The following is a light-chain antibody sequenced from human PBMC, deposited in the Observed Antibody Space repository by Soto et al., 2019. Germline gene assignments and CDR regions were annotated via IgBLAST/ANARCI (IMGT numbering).Light chain of an antibody. CDR2: KAS. CDR1: QSISSW. J-gene: IGKJ2*01. V-gene: IGKV1-5*03. Sequence: DIQMTQSPSTLSASVGDRVTITCRASQSISSWLAWFQQKPGKAPKLLIYKASSLQSGVPSRFSGNESGTEFNLTISSLQPDDFATYYCQQYNPYSSTFGQGTKVEIK. CDR3: QQYNPYSST.